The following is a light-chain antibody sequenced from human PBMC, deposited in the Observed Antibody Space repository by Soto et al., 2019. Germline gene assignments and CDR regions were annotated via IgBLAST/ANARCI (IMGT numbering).Light chain of an antibody. Sequence: QSALTQPPSVSGAPGQRVTISCTGSNSNIGAGYDVHWYQQLPGTAPKLLIYGNSNRPSGVPDRFSGSKSGTSASLTITGLQAEDEADYYCQSYGGSLSGYVFGTGTKVTVL. CDR2: GNS. J-gene: IGLJ1*01. V-gene: IGLV1-40*01. CDR3: QSYGGSLSGYV. CDR1: NSNIGAGYD.